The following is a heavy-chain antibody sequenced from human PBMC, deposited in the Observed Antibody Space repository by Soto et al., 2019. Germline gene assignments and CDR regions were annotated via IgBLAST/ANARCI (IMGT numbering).Heavy chain of an antibody. D-gene: IGHD5-18*01. Sequence: PSQTLSLTCAISGDSVSSNSVVWNWIRQSPSRGLEWLGRTYYRSKWYYEYAESVKSRIIINPDTSKNQLSLQWSSLKASDTAMYYCARHDTAMVHRFDYWGQGTLVTVSS. CDR2: TYYRSKWYY. CDR1: GDSVSSNSVV. J-gene: IGHJ4*02. CDR3: ARHDTAMVHRFDY. V-gene: IGHV6-1*01.